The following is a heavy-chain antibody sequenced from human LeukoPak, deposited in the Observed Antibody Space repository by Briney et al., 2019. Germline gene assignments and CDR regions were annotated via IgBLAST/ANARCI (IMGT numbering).Heavy chain of an antibody. J-gene: IGHJ4*02. CDR3: TRGVMVLTAPRLD. Sequence: ASVKVSCKASGYTFTGYHIHWVRQAPGQGLEWMGWINTDSGGTNYAQKFQGRVTMTRDTSISTAYMELSRLRSDDTAIYYCTRGVMVLTAPRLDWGQGTLVTVSS. V-gene: IGHV1-2*02. D-gene: IGHD3-16*02. CDR2: INTDSGGT. CDR1: GYTFTGYH.